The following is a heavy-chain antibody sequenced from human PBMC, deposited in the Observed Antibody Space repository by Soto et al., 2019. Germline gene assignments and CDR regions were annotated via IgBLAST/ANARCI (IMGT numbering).Heavy chain of an antibody. V-gene: IGHV4-59*08. J-gene: IGHJ6*03. CDR1: GGSISSYY. CDR3: ARRGTNVGGYMDV. Sequence: SETLSLTCTVSGGSISSYYWSWIRQPPGKGLEWIGYIYYSGSTNYNPSLKSRVTISVDTSKNQFSLKLSSVTAADTAVYYCARRGTNVGGYMDVWGKGTTVTVSS. D-gene: IGHD1-1*01. CDR2: IYYSGST.